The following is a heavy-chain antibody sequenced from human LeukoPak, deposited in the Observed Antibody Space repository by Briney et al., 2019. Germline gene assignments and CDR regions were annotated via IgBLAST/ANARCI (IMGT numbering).Heavy chain of an antibody. CDR2: IYSGGST. J-gene: IGHJ6*03. CDR3: AKDYYGSGSPPYYYMDV. D-gene: IGHD3-10*01. V-gene: IGHV3-66*01. CDR1: GFTVSSNY. Sequence: TGGSLRLSCAASGFTVSSNYMSWVRQAPGKGLEWVSIIYSGGSTYYADSVKGRFTISRDNSKNTLYLQMNSLRAEDTAVYYCAKDYYGSGSPPYYYMDVWGKGTTVTVSS.